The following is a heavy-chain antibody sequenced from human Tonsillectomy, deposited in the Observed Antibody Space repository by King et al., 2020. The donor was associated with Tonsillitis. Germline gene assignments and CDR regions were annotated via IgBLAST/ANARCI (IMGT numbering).Heavy chain of an antibody. CDR2: IYYSGST. Sequence: QLQESGPGLVKPSETLSLTCTVSGGSVSSGSYYWSWIRQPPGKGLEWIGYIYYSGSTNYNPSLKSRVTISVDTSKNQFSLKLSSVTAADTAVYYCARDIVATKHFDYWGQRTLVTVSS. CDR1: GGSVSSGSYY. D-gene: IGHD5-12*01. CDR3: ARDIVATKHFDY. J-gene: IGHJ4*02. V-gene: IGHV4-61*01.